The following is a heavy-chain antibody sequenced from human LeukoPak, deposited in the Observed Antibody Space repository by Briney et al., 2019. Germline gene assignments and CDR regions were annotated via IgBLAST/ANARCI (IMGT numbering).Heavy chain of an antibody. Sequence: PGGSLRLSCAASGFTFSSYAMHWVRQAPGKGLEWVAVISYDGSNKYYADSVKGRFTISRDNSKNTLYLRMNSLRAEDTAVYYCARDRRSSGIPTGECDYWGQGTLVTVSS. CDR2: ISYDGSNK. CDR3: ARDRRSSGIPTGECDY. V-gene: IGHV3-30*04. D-gene: IGHD6-19*01. CDR1: GFTFSSYA. J-gene: IGHJ4*02.